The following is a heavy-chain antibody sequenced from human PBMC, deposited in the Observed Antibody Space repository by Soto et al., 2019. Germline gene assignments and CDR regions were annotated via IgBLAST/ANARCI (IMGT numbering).Heavy chain of an antibody. CDR1: GFTFSSYG. J-gene: IGHJ6*02. V-gene: IGHV3-33*01. CDR2: IWYDGSKK. CDR3: ARDRWGGTYYYDSSGPLLGWDYYYGMDV. D-gene: IGHD3-22*01. Sequence: PGGSLRLSCAASGFTFSSYGMHWVRQAPGKGLEWVAVIWYDGSKKYYADSVKGRFTISRDNSKNTLYLQMNSLRAEDTAVYYCARDRWGGTYYYDSSGPLLGWDYYYGMDVWGQGTTVTVSS.